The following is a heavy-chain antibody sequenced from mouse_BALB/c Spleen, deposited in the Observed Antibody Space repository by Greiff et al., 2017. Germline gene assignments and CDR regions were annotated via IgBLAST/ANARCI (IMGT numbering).Heavy chain of an antibody. V-gene: IGHV5-12-1*01. Sequence: EVHLVESGGGLVKPGGSLKLSCAASGFAFSSYDMSWVRQTPEKRLEWVAYISSGGGSTYYPDTVKGRFTISRDNAKNNLYLQMSSLKSEDTAMYYCARGDYGPYYYAMDYWGQGTSVTVSS. D-gene: IGHD1-1*02. CDR2: ISSGGGST. J-gene: IGHJ4*01. CDR3: ARGDYGPYYYAMDY. CDR1: GFAFSSYD.